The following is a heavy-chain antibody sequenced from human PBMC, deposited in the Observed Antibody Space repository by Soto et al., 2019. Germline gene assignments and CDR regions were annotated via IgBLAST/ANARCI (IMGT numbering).Heavy chain of an antibody. V-gene: IGHV3-30*18. CDR1: GFTFRGYG. D-gene: IGHD5-18*01. CDR3: ANSEYSRYKNIDV. J-gene: IGHJ6*02. CDR2: ISYDVSIK. Sequence: SGGSLRLSCAASGFTFRGYGMHWVRQAPGRGLEWVALISYDVSIKYYAGSVRGRFTISRDNSKNTLYLQMNSLRAEDTAVYYCANSEYSRYKNIDVWGQGTTVTVSS.